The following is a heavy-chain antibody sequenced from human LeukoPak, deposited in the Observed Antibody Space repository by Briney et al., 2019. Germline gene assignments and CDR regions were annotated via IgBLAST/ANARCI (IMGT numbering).Heavy chain of an antibody. CDR3: ARRDWDDAFDI. D-gene: IGHD3/OR15-3a*01. Sequence: GGSLRLSCAASGFTFSSYWMHWVRQAPGKGLVWVSRINTDGSSTSYADSVKGRFTISRDNAKNTLYLQMNSLRAEDTAVYYCARRDWDDAFDIWGQGTMVTVSS. J-gene: IGHJ3*02. CDR2: INTDGSST. CDR1: GFTFSSYW. V-gene: IGHV3-74*01.